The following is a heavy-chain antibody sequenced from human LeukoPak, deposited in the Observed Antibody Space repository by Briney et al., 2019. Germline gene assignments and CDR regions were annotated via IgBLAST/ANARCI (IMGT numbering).Heavy chain of an antibody. J-gene: IGHJ3*02. CDR3: AREGYSYGGLDAFDI. V-gene: IGHV3-9*01. CDR2: ISWNGGNI. D-gene: IGHD5-18*01. Sequence: GGSLRLSCAASGFTFDDYAMHWVRQAPGKGLEWVSGISWNGGNIGYADSVKGRFIISRDNARNSLYLQMNSLRAEDTAVYYCAREGYSYGGLDAFDIWGQGTMVTVSS. CDR1: GFTFDDYA.